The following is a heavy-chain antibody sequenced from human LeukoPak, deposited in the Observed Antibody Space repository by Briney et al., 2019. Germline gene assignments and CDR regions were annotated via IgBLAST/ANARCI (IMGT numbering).Heavy chain of an antibody. CDR3: ARRGSGYCSSTSCDYFDY. CDR1: GYSFTNYW. D-gene: IGHD2-2*03. CDR2: IYPGDSDT. Sequence: GESLKIYCQGSGYSFTNYWIGWVRQMPGKGLEWMGIIYPGDSDTRYSPSFQGQVTISADKSISTAYLQWSSLKASDTAMYYCARRGSGYCSSTSCDYFDYWGQGTLATVSS. V-gene: IGHV5-51*01. J-gene: IGHJ4*02.